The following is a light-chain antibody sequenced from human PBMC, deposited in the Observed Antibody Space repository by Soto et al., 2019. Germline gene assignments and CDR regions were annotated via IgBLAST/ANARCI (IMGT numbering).Light chain of an antibody. J-gene: IGKJ1*01. V-gene: IGKV3-15*01. Sequence: EIVMTQSPATLSVSPGERATLSCRASQSVSSNLAWYQQKPGQAPRLLIYGASTRATGIPARFSGSGSGTEFTLTISSLQSEDFAVYYCQLDNGGPWTCGQGTKGEIK. CDR1: QSVSSN. CDR2: GAS. CDR3: QLDNGGPWT.